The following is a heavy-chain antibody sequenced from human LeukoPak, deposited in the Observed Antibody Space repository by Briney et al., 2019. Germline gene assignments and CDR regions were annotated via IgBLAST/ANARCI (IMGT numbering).Heavy chain of an antibody. CDR3: ARDIGGSYSAIDY. Sequence: PGGSLRPSCAGSGFTFSFYSLNWVRQAPGRGLEWVSFISGSGSDIFYADSVKGRFTISRDNAKNSVSPQMDSLRGDDTAVYYCARDIGGSYSAIDYWGQGTLVTVSS. D-gene: IGHD1-26*01. CDR1: GFTFSFYS. V-gene: IGHV3-21*05. CDR2: ISGSGSDI. J-gene: IGHJ4*02.